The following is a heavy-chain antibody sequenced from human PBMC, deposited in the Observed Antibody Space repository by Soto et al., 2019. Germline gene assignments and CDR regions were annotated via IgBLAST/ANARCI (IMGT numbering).Heavy chain of an antibody. CDR1: GYTFNSYG. CDR3: AGDVLYSTSGDRRFDP. D-gene: IGHD6-6*01. V-gene: IGHV1-18*01. Sequence: QVQLVQSGGEVKKPGASVRVSCKASGYTFNSYGISWVRQAPGQGLEWMGWLNTYNGNTNYAQKFQGRVSMTTDTSTSTAYLELRSLGSDDTAVYYCAGDVLYSTSGDRRFDPWGQGTLGTVSS. CDR2: LNTYNGNT. J-gene: IGHJ5*02.